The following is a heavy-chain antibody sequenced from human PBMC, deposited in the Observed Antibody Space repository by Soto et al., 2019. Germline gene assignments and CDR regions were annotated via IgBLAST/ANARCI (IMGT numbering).Heavy chain of an antibody. V-gene: IGHV3-23*01. CDR3: AKLGAYTTSAIDS. J-gene: IGHJ4*02. Sequence: GGSLRLSCAPSGFTFSSYAMSWVRQAPGKGLEWVSAISASAATTYYADSVKGRFTISRDNSKNTLFVQMNSLRAEDTAIYYCAKLGAYTTSAIDSWGQGTLVTVSS. CDR2: ISASAATT. D-gene: IGHD2-2*02. CDR1: GFTFSSYA.